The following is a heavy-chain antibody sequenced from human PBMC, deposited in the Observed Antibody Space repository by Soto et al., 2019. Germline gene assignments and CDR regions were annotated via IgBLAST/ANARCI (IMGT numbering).Heavy chain of an antibody. CDR2: INPNSGNI. CDR3: ARGRASGSYYLLDY. V-gene: IGHV1-8*01. Sequence: ASVKVSCKASGNTFTSYDINWVRQATGHGLEWMGWINPNSGNIGYAQKFQGRVTMTRDTAIRTAYMEVSRLRSDDTAVYYCARGRASGSYYLLDYWGRGTLVTVSS. D-gene: IGHD3-10*01. J-gene: IGHJ4*02. CDR1: GNTFTSYD.